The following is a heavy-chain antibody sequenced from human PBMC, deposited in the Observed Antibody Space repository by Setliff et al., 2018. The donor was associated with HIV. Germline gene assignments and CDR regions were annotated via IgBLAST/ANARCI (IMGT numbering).Heavy chain of an antibody. CDR1: GASITSGYY. CDR3: AKRRNVGDYHHYYMDV. V-gene: IGHV4-31*03. CDR2: IYYRGDT. J-gene: IGHJ6*03. D-gene: IGHD2-21*02. Sequence: TLSLTCTVSGASITSGYYWSWVRQRPGRGLEWIGHIYYRGDTYYSPSLKSRLAISVDTSKMQFSLTVTSMTAADTAVYYCAKRRNVGDYHHYYMDVW.